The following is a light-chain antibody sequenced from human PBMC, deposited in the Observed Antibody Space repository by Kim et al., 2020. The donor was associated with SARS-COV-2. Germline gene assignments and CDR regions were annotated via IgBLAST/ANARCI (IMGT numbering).Light chain of an antibody. CDR1: ISTIGRNY. V-gene: IGLV1-47*01. CDR3: STWDEDLGGPV. J-gene: IGLJ3*02. CDR2: WNN. Sequence: QSVLTQPPSASGTPGQRVIISCSGSISTIGRNYVYWYQHFPGMAPKLLIYWNNKRPSGVPARFSGSKSGTSASLAISGLQPEDEADYFCSTWDEDLGGPVFGGGTQLTVL.